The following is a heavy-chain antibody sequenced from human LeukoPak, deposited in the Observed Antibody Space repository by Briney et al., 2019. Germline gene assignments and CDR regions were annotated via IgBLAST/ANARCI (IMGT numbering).Heavy chain of an antibody. CDR3: ARAHSSSWPMHRYYYYGMDV. V-gene: IGHV3-23*01. J-gene: IGHJ6*02. CDR2: ITGSGGST. Sequence: GGSLRLSCAASGIIFSNHAMSWVRQAPGKGLEWVSGITGSGGSTYYADSVKGRFTISRDNSKKTLNLQMNSLRAEDTAVYYCARAHSSSWPMHRYYYYGMDVWGQGTTVTVSS. D-gene: IGHD6-13*01. CDR1: GIIFSNHA.